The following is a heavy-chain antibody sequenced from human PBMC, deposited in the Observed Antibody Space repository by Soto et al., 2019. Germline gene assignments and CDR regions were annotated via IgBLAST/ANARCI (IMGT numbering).Heavy chain of an antibody. J-gene: IGHJ4*02. CDR2: IIPILGIA. CDR3: EAAILPFDY. CDR1: GGTFSSYT. D-gene: IGHD2-21*02. Sequence: QVQLVQSGAEVKKPGSSVKVSCKASGGTFSSYTISWVRQSPGQGLEWMGRIIPILGIANYAQKFQGRVTITADKSTSTAYMELSSLRSEDTAVYYCEAAILPFDYWGQGTLVTVSS. V-gene: IGHV1-69*02.